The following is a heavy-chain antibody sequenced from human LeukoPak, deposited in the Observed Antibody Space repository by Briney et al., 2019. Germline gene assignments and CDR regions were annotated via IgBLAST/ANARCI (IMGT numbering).Heavy chain of an antibody. D-gene: IGHD3/OR15-3a*01. CDR2: IYYSGST. J-gene: IGHJ5*02. V-gene: IGHV4-31*03. CDR1: GGSISNGDHY. Sequence: SETLSLTCTVSGGSISNGDHYWSWIRQHPGKGLEWIGHIYYSGSTYYNPSLKSRVTISVDTSKNQFSLKLYSVTAADTAMYYCARARDWSAGSWFDPWGQGILVTVSS. CDR3: ARARDWSAGSWFDP.